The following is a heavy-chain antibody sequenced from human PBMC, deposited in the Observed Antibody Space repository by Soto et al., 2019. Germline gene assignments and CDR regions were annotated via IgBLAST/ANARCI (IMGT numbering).Heavy chain of an antibody. V-gene: IGHV3-7*01. Sequence: EVQLVESGGGLVQPGGSLRLSCAASGFTLSDDWMTWARQAPGKGLEWVANIKKDGSEQSYVESVRGRFTISRDNAKNSLYLQINSPRAEDTAVYDCEREIASSLWGKGTKVTVYS. CDR1: GFTLSDDW. D-gene: IGHD6-13*01. CDR3: EREIASSL. CDR2: IKKDGSEQ. J-gene: IGHJ6*04.